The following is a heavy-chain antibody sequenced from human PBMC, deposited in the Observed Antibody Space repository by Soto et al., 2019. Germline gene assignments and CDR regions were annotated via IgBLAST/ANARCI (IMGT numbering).Heavy chain of an antibody. D-gene: IGHD3-10*02. V-gene: IGHV4-59*01. CDR3: ARSMFGELGY. Sequence: PXGTLSLTCTVSGGSINDYFWSWIRQPPGKGLEWIAYIHYGGSTNYNPSLKSRVTISVDRSKNQFSLKLTSMTAADTAVYYCARSMFGELGYWGPGTLVTVSS. CDR1: GGSINDYF. CDR2: IHYGGST. J-gene: IGHJ4*02.